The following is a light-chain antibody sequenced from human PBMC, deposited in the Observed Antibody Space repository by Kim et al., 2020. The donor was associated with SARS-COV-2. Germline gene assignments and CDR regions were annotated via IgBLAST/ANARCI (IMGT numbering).Light chain of an antibody. CDR1: QSVSSY. CDR2: DAS. J-gene: IGKJ5*01. Sequence: EIVLTQSPAPLSLSPGERATLSCRASQSVSSYFAWYQQKPGQAPRLLIYDASNRATGIPARFSGSGSGTDFTLTISSLEPEDFAVYYCQQRTNWPLTFGQGTRLEIK. CDR3: QQRTNWPLT. V-gene: IGKV3-11*01.